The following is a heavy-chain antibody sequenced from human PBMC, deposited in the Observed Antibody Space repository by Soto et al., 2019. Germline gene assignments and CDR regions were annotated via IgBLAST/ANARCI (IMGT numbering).Heavy chain of an antibody. V-gene: IGHV4-59*08. D-gene: IGHD2-15*01. CDR3: ARHHSPSFRQLLLWGRYFDL. CDR1: GGSISSYY. J-gene: IGHJ2*01. Sequence: SETLSLTCTVSGGSISSYYWSWIRQPPGKGLEWIGYIYYSGSTNYNPSLKSRVTISVDTSKNQFSLKLSSVTAADTAVYYCARHHSPSFRQLLLWGRYFDLWGRGTLVTVSS. CDR2: IYYSGST.